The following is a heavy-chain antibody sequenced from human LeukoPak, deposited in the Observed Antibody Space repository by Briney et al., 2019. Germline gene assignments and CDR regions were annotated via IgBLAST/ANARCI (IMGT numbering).Heavy chain of an antibody. J-gene: IGHJ4*02. CDR3: AREISGERTYYFDY. D-gene: IGHD1-26*01. CDR2: ISSSGSTI. Sequence: GGSLRLSCAASGFTFSDYYMSWIRQAPGKGLEWVSYISSSGSTIYYADSVKGRFTISRDNAKNSLYLQMNSLRAEDTALYYCAREISGERTYYFDYWGQGTLVTVSS. V-gene: IGHV3-11*01. CDR1: GFTFSDYY.